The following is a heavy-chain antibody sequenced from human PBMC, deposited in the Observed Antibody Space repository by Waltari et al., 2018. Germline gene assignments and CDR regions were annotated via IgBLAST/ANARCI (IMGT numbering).Heavy chain of an antibody. D-gene: IGHD6-6*01. CDR3: AKYSSSTQ. CDR2: IILIFGTA. V-gene: IGHV1-69*01. CDR1: GSTFSSYA. Sequence: QVQLVQSGAEVKKPGSSVKVSCKASGSTFSSYAISWVRQAPGQGLEWMGGIILIFGTATYAQKFQGRVTITADESTSTVYMELSSLRSEDTAVFYCAKYSSSTQWGQGTLVTVSS. J-gene: IGHJ4*02.